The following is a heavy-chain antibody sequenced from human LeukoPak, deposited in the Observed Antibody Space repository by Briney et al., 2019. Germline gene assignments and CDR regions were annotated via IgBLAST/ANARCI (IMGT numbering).Heavy chain of an antibody. CDR3: ATDRGWRTSGYYLYYFES. CDR2: IKHDGSEE. CDR1: GFILSGYF. Sequence: GRSLRLSCAASGFILSGYFMSWVRQAPGKGLEWVASIKHDGSEEYYVDSVRGRFTISRDNTKSSLYLQMSSLRVEDTAVYYCATDRGWRTSGYYLYYFESWGQGTLVTVSS. V-gene: IGHV3-7*01. J-gene: IGHJ4*02. D-gene: IGHD3-3*01.